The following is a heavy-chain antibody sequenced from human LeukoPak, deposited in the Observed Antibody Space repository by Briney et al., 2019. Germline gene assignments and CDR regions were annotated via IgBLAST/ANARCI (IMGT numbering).Heavy chain of an antibody. CDR3: AKGGSEYQLLSAFDY. V-gene: IGHV3-9*01. J-gene: IGHJ4*02. CDR2: ISWNRCSI. D-gene: IGHD2-2*01. CDR1: GFTFDDYA. Sequence: GGSLRLSCAASGFTFDDYAMHWVRQAPGKGLEWVSGISWNRCSIGYADSVKGRFTISRDNAKNSLYLQMNSLRAEDTALYYCAKGGSEYQLLSAFDYWGQGTLVTVSS.